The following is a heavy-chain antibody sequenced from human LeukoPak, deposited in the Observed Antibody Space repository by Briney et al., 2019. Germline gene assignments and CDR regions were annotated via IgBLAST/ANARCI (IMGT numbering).Heavy chain of an antibody. CDR3: AGQPPSVWFGELWYFDY. CDR2: IYYSGST. D-gene: IGHD3-10*01. Sequence: PSETLSLTCTVSGGSISSSSYYWGWIRQPPGQGLEWIGSIYYSGSTYYNPSLKSRVTISVDTSKNQFSLKLSSVTAADTAVYYCAGQPPSVWFGELWYFDYWGQGTLVTVSS. CDR1: GGSISSSSYY. J-gene: IGHJ4*02. V-gene: IGHV4-39*01.